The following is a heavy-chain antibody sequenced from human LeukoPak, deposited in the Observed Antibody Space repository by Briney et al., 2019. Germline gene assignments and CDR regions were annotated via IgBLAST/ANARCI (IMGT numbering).Heavy chain of an antibody. CDR2: IYTSGST. CDR3: ARDAQGYYFDY. CDR1: GGSISSGCYY. J-gene: IGHJ4*02. Sequence: SETLSLTCTVSGGSISSGCYYWSWIRQPAGKGLEWIGRIYTSGSTNYNPSLKSRVTISVDTSKNQFSLKLSSVTAADTAVYYCARDAQGYYFDYWGQGTLVTVSS. V-gene: IGHV4-61*02.